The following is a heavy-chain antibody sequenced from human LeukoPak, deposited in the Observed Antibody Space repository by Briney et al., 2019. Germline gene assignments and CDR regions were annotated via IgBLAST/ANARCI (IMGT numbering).Heavy chain of an antibody. CDR2: LYYSGST. V-gene: IGHV4-39*01. Sequence: SETLSLTCTVSGGSISSSSYYWGWIRQPPGKGLEWIGSLYYSGSTYYNPSLKSRVTISVDTSKNQFSLKLSSVTAADTAVYYCARHGSIAVAGTGYWGQGTLVTVSS. J-gene: IGHJ4*02. CDR3: ARHGSIAVAGTGY. D-gene: IGHD6-19*01. CDR1: GGSISSSSYY.